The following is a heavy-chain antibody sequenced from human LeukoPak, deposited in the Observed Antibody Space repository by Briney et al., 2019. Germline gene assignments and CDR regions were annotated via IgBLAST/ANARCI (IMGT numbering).Heavy chain of an antibody. D-gene: IGHD1-14*01. CDR2: MNGEGTTI. CDR1: GLTFRTTW. J-gene: IGHJ4*02. CDR3: ATARNLRFEY. V-gene: IGHV3-74*01. Sequence: GGSLRLSCATSGLTFRTTWMHWVRQAPGKGLMWVSRMNGEGTTIDYADSVKGRFTVSRDYAKNTLFLQMNNLRTEDTGLYFCATARNLRFEYWGQGSLVIVSA.